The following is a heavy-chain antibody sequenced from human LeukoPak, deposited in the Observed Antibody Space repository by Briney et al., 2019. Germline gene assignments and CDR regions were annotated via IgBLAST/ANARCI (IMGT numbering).Heavy chain of an antibody. CDR3: AADYGDYYFDY. D-gene: IGHD4-17*01. Sequence: GRSLRLSCAASGFTFSSYGMHWARQAPGKGLEWVAVIWYDGSNKYYADSVKGRFTISRDNSKNTLYLQMNSLRAEDTAVYYCAADYGDYYFDYWGQGTLVTVSS. CDR1: GFTFSSYG. CDR2: IWYDGSNK. J-gene: IGHJ4*02. V-gene: IGHV3-33*01.